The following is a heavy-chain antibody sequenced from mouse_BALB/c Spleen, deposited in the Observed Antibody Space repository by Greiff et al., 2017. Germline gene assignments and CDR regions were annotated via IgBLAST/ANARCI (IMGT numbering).Heavy chain of an antibody. D-gene: IGHD1-2*01. CDR1: GYTFTDYN. V-gene: IGHV1S29*02. CDR3: AITTATLGPFDY. CDR2: IYPYNGGT. Sequence: EVKLQESGPELVKPGASVTISCKASGYTFTDYNMHWVKQSHGKSLEWIGYIYPYNGGTGYNQKFKSKATLTVDNSSSTAYMELRSLTSEDSAVYDWAITTATLGPFDYWGQGTTLTVSS. J-gene: IGHJ2*01.